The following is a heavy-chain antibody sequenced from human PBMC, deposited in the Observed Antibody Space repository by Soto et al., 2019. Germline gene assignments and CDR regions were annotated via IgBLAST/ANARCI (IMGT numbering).Heavy chain of an antibody. J-gene: IGHJ3*02. CDR1: GFTFSAYT. V-gene: IGHV3-30*04. D-gene: IGHD1-26*01. CDR2: ISYDGKNE. Sequence: QVQLVESGGGVVQPGRSLRLSCAASGFTFSAYTMHWVRQPPGKGLEWVAVISYDGKNERYTDPVKGRFTVSRDNSKSTLYLQMNSLKSEDTAVYYCARDGYSGRSDGFDIWGQGTMVTVSS. CDR3: ARDGYSGRSDGFDI.